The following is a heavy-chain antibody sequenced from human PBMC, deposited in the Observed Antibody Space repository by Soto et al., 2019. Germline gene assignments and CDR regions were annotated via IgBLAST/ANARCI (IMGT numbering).Heavy chain of an antibody. D-gene: IGHD6-13*01. CDR2: IIPILGIA. V-gene: IGHV1-69*02. CDR1: GGTFSSYT. CDR3: ARGAAAAGSVY. Sequence: QVQLVQSGAEVKKPGSSVKVSCKASGGTFSSYTISWVRQAPGQGLEWRGRIIPILGIANYAQKFQGRVTITADKSTSTAYMELSSLRSEDTAVYYCARGAAAAGSVYWGQGTLVTVSS. J-gene: IGHJ4*02.